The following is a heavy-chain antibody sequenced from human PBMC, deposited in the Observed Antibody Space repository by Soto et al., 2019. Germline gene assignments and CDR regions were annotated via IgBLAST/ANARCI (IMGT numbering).Heavy chain of an antibody. V-gene: IGHV3-13*05. J-gene: IGHJ6*02. CDR3: ARTDRDFYGLDV. CDR1: GFTFRNYD. CDR2: ISAAGDR. Sequence: EVQLVESGGGLVQPGGSLRLSCEAAGFTFRNYDMHWVRQGTGKGLEWVSGISAAGDRDYADSVEGRFTISRENAQNSFFLQMNSRRVGDTAVYYCARTDRDFYGLDVWGQGTTVIVSS.